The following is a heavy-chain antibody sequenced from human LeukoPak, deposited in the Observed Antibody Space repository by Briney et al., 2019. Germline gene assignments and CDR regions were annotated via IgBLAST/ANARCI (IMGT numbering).Heavy chain of an antibody. D-gene: IGHD3-10*01. CDR3: SGGNYYGSGCDF. V-gene: IGHV3-30*02. Sequence: GGSLRLSCAASGFTFSNYGMHWVRQAPGKGLEWVAFIYYHGNNKNYADFVKGRFTISRDNSKNTLFLQMNRLRAEDTAVYYCSGGNYYGSGCDFWGQGSLVTVPS. CDR1: GFTFSNYG. J-gene: IGHJ4*02. CDR2: IYYHGNNK.